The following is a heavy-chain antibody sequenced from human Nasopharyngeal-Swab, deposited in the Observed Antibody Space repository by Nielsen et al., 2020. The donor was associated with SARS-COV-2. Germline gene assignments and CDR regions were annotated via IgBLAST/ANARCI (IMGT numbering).Heavy chain of an antibody. CDR1: GGSISSSSYY. Sequence: GSLRLSCTVSGGSISSSSYYWGWIRQPPGKGLEWIGSIYYSGSTYYNPSLKSRVTISVDTSKNQFSLKLSSVTAADTAVYYCARHPWGLYSSGWDNWFDPWGQGTLVTVSS. D-gene: IGHD6-19*01. CDR3: ARHPWGLYSSGWDNWFDP. J-gene: IGHJ5*02. CDR2: IYYSGST. V-gene: IGHV4-39*07.